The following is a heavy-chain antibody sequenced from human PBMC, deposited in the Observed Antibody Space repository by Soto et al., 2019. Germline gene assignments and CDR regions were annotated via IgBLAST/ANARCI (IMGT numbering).Heavy chain of an antibody. CDR2: INPDNGNT. J-gene: IGHJ4*02. D-gene: IGHD6-19*01. CDR3: ARDGAVSGNYTFDY. CDR1: GYTFTVYT. Sequence: SVKVSCKAAGYTFTVYTMNWVRQAPGQRLEWMGWINPDNGNTKSSQKFQDRFTITRDTSPSAAYMELRSLTSEDTAVHYCARDGAVSGNYTFDYWGQGTLATVSS. V-gene: IGHV1-3*01.